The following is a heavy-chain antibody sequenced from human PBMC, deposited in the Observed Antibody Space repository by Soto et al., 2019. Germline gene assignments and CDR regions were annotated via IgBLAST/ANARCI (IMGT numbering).Heavy chain of an antibody. CDR2: IIPIFGTA. D-gene: IGHD3-22*01. J-gene: IGHJ4*02. V-gene: IGHV1-69*01. CDR1: GGTFSSYA. Sequence: QVQLVQSGAEVKKPGSSVKVSCKASGGTFSSYAISWVRQAPGQGLEWMGGIIPIFGTANYAQKFQGRVTITADESQSTAYMELSSLRSEDTALYYCARDKSTPHDYDSHFDYWGQGNLVNVSS. CDR3: ARDKSTPHDYDSHFDY.